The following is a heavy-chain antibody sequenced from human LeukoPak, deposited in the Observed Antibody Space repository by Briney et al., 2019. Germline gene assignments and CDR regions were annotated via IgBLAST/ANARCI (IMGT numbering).Heavy chain of an antibody. J-gene: IGHJ4*02. D-gene: IGHD6-13*01. CDR1: GFTFSSYS. Sequence: PGGSLRLSCAASGFTFSSYSMNWVRQAPGKGLEWVSSISSSSSYIYYADSVKGRFTISRDNAKNSLYLQMNSLRAEDTAVYYCARDRSSSWLFDYWGQGTLVTVSS. CDR3: ARDRSSSWLFDY. V-gene: IGHV3-21*01. CDR2: ISSSSSYI.